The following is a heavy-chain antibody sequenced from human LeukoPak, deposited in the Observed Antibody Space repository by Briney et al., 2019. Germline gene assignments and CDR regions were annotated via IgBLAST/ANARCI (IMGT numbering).Heavy chain of an antibody. CDR1: GFRFSNYE. V-gene: IGHV4-39*01. CDR2: IYYTGNT. D-gene: IGHD3-16*01. Sequence: PGGSLRLSCAASGFRFSNYEMHWVRQPPGMGLEWIGSIYYTGNTYYNASLKSQVSISIDTSKNQFSLKLTSVTAADTAVYYCARVSWPGRGSRFDPWGQGTLVTVSS. CDR3: ARVSWPGRGSRFDP. J-gene: IGHJ5*02.